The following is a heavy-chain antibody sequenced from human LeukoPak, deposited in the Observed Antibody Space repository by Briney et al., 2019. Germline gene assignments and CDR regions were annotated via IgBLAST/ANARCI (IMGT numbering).Heavy chain of an antibody. CDR2: IYHSGST. J-gene: IGHJ4*02. CDR3: ARAVGSSEEKKI. CDR1: GGSISSNNW. V-gene: IGHV4-4*02. Sequence: SETLSLTCAVSGGSISSNNWWTWVSQPPGKGLEWVGEIYHSGSTNYDPSLKSRVTISVDKSKNQFSLRLSPVTAADTAVYYCARAVGSSEEKKIWGQGILVTVSS. D-gene: IGHD1-26*01.